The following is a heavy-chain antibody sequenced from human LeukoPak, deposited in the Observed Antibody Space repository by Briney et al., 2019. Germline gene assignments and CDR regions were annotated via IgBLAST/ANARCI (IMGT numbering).Heavy chain of an antibody. CDR2: IYYSGST. V-gene: IGHV4-39*01. Sequence: SETLSLTCTVSGGSISSSSYYWGWIRQPPGKGLAWIGSIYYSGSTYYNPSLKSRVTIFVDTSKNQFSLKLSSVTAADTAVYYCARRRGGSYLYYFDYWGQGTLVTVSS. CDR3: ARRRGGSYLYYFDY. D-gene: IGHD1-26*01. CDR1: GGSISSSSYY. J-gene: IGHJ4*02.